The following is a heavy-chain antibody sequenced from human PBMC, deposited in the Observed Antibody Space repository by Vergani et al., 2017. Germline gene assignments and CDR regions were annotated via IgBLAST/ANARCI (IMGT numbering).Heavy chain of an antibody. D-gene: IGHD3-3*01. J-gene: IGHJ6*02. CDR2: IIPIFGTA. CDR1: GGTFSSYA. Sequence: QVQLVQSGAEVKKPGSSVKVSCKASGGTFSSYAISWVRQAPGQGLEWMGGIIPIFGTANYAQKFQGRVTITADESTNTAYMELSSLRSEDTAVYYCASRDITIFGXVIIRGYYYYGMDVWGQGTTVTVSS. CDR3: ASRDITIFGXVIIRGYYYYGMDV. V-gene: IGHV1-69*01.